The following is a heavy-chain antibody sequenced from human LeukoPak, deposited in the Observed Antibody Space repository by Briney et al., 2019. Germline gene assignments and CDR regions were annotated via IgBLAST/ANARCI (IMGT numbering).Heavy chain of an antibody. CDR3: ARQEIVVVPAAKDTNWFDP. CDR1: GGSISSSSYY. J-gene: IGHJ5*02. CDR2: IYYSGST. Sequence: GTLSLTCTVSGGSISSSSYYWGWIRQPPGKGLEWIGSIYYSGSTYYNPSLKSRVTISVDTSKNQFSLKLSSVTAADTAVYYCARQEIVVVPAAKDTNWFDPWGQGTLVTASS. V-gene: IGHV4-39*01. D-gene: IGHD2-2*01.